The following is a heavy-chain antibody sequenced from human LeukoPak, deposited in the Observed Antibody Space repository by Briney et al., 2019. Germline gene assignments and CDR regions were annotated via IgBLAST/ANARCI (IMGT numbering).Heavy chain of an antibody. CDR2: IRSKAYGGTT. D-gene: IGHD3-22*01. CDR3: TRLDTMIGPIHY. J-gene: IGHJ4*02. CDR1: GFTFSSYW. Sequence: GGSLRLSCAASGFTFSSYWMSWVRQAPGKGLKCVGFIRSKAYGGTTEYAASVKGRFTISRDDSKSIAYLQMNGLNAEDTAVYYCTRLDTMIGPIHYWGQGTLVTVSS. V-gene: IGHV3-49*04.